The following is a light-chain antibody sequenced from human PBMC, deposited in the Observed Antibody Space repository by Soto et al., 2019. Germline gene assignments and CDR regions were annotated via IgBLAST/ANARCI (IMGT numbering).Light chain of an antibody. CDR1: QSGSSSY. Sequence: EIGLTQSPGTLSLSPGERATLSCRAGQSGSSSYLAWYQQKPGHAPRLLIYGASSRATGIPDRLSGSGSWTAFTLTISRLEPEAFAVYYCQQYGSSPVYTFGQGTTLESK. CDR3: QQYGSSPVYT. V-gene: IGKV3-20*01. J-gene: IGKJ2*01. CDR2: GAS.